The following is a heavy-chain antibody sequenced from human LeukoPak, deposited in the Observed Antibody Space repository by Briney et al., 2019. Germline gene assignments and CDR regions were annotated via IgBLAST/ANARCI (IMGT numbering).Heavy chain of an antibody. CDR1: GYTLTELS. Sequence: SVKVSCKVSGYTLTELSMHWVRQAPGQRLEWMGGIIPIFGAANYAQKFQGRVTITADESTSTAYMELRSLRSDDTAVYYCARDLWGSQNYWGQGTLVTVSS. CDR3: ARDLWGSQNY. D-gene: IGHD3-16*01. J-gene: IGHJ4*02. CDR2: IIPIFGAA. V-gene: IGHV1-69*13.